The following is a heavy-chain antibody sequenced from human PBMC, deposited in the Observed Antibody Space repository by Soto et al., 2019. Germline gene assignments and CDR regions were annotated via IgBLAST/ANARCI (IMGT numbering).Heavy chain of an antibody. Sequence: LSLTCTVSRGSISTYYWSWIRQPPGKGPEWIGYVYHSGTTNYNPSLESRVTISLDTSKNQFSLKLSSVTAADTAVYYCARAYGDYVFDYWGQGTLVTVSS. D-gene: IGHD4-17*01. CDR1: RGSISTYY. J-gene: IGHJ4*02. CDR3: ARAYGDYVFDY. CDR2: VYHSGTT. V-gene: IGHV4-59*01.